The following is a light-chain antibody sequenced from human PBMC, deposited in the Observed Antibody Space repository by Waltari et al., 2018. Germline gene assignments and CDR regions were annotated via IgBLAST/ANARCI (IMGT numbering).Light chain of an antibody. CDR3: QQHAHSPWT. V-gene: IGKV1-5*01. CDR2: GAS. Sequence: DIQMTQSPSSLSASVGDRVTITCRASQGIKSWLAWYQQRPGKAPKLLIFGASNLETGVPSRFSGSGSGTEFTLTISSLQPEDIATYYCQQHAHSPWTFGQGTKVEI. J-gene: IGKJ1*01. CDR1: QGIKSW.